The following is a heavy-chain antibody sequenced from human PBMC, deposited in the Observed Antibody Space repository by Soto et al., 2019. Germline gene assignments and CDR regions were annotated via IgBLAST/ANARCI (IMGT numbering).Heavy chain of an antibody. J-gene: IGHJ6*04. CDR2: INPNSGVT. CDR1: GYTFSDYY. D-gene: IGHD1-26*01. CDR3: ARGREIYFMDV. V-gene: IGHV1-2*02. Sequence: QVQLVQSGAEVKKPGASVKVFCKASGYTFSDYYMYWVRQAPGQGLEWMGWINPNSGVTNYAQKFQGGVTLTRDTSISTGYMELTRLRSDDTAVYYCARGREIYFMDVWGEGTTVTVSS.